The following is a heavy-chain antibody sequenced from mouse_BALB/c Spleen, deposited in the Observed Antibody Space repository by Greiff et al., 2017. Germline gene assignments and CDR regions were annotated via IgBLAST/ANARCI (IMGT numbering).Heavy chain of an antibody. V-gene: IGHV5-6-3*01. CDR3: ARGDGDYAMDY. CDR2: INSNGGST. CDR1: GFTFSSYG. J-gene: IGHJ4*01. Sequence: EVQGVESGGGLVQPGGSLKLSCAASGFTFSSYGMSWVRQTPDKRLELVATINSNGGSTYYPDSVKGRFTISRDNAKNTLYLQMSSLKSEDTAMYYCARGDGDYAMDYWGQGTSVTVSS. D-gene: IGHD1-1*02.